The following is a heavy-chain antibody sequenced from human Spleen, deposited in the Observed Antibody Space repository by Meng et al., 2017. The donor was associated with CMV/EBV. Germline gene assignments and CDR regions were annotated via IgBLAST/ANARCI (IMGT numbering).Heavy chain of an antibody. CDR1: GGSISSYF. CDR2: IYYSGST. D-gene: IGHD1-7*01. Sequence: SETLSLTCTVSGGSISSYFWGWIRQPPGKGLEWIGYIYYSGSTSYNPSLKSRVTISVDTSKNQFSLKLSSVTAADTAVYYCARARGFSGTTYGMDVWGQGTTVTVSS. CDR3: ARARGFSGTTYGMDV. J-gene: IGHJ6*02. V-gene: IGHV4-59*01.